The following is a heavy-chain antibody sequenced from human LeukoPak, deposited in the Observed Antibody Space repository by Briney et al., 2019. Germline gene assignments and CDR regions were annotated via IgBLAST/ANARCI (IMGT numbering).Heavy chain of an antibody. CDR1: GFTFSNYA. J-gene: IGHJ4*02. CDR3: AKKNYHRFDY. Sequence: GGSLRLSCAASGFTFSNYAMTWVRQAPGKGLEWVSAISVSGDNTCYADSVKGRFTISRDNSKNTLYLQMNSLRAEDTAVYYCAKKNYHRFDYWGQGTLVIVSS. CDR2: ISVSGDNT. V-gene: IGHV3-23*01. D-gene: IGHD5-24*01.